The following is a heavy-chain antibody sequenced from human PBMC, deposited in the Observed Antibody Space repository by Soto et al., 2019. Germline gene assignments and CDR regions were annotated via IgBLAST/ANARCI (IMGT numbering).Heavy chain of an antibody. CDR1: GGSITSDGYY. V-gene: IGHV4-31*03. J-gene: IGHJ4*02. CDR3: ASHKRAYYPNNFGY. CDR2: IYYSGST. Sequence: PSETLSLTCSVSGGSITSDGYYWSWIRQHPGEGLEWIGYIYYSGSTYSNPSLRGRVTISRDTSKNEFSLRLSSVTAADTAVYYCASHKRAYYPNNFGYWGQGTLVTVSS. D-gene: IGHD3-10*01.